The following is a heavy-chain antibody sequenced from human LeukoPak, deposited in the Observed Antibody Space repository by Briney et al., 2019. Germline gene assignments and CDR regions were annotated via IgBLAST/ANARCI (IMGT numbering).Heavy chain of an antibody. CDR3: ARDRALDY. CDR1: GESFSGYY. Sequence: SETLSLTCAVYGESFSGYYWSWIRQPPGKGLEWIGEINHSGSTNYNPSLKSRVTISVDTSKNQFSLKLSSVTAADTAVYYCARDRALDYWGQGTLVTVSS. V-gene: IGHV4-34*01. J-gene: IGHJ4*02. D-gene: IGHD3-10*01. CDR2: INHSGST.